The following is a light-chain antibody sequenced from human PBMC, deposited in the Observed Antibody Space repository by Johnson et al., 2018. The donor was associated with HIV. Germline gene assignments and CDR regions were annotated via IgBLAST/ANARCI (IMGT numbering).Light chain of an antibody. Sequence: QSVLTQSPSVSAAPGQKVTISCSGSSSNIGNNYVSWYQQLPGTAPKLLIYANTKRPSGIPDRFSGSKSGTSATLGITGLRTGDEAEYYCGTWDNRLSAFVFGSGTKVAVL. V-gene: IGLV1-51*01. CDR1: SSNIGNNY. J-gene: IGLJ1*01. CDR3: GTWDNRLSAFV. CDR2: ANT.